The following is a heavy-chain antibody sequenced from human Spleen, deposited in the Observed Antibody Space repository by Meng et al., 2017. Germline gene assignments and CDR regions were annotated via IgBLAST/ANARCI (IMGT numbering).Heavy chain of an antibody. Sequence: SETLSLTCTVSSGSIISYYWNWIRQPPGKGLEWIGNVYYSGSTNYSPSLKSRVTISVDRSKKQFSLKLSSVTAADTAVYYCARTKDYYGSGSYYSSFDYWGQGTLVTVSS. CDR3: ARTKDYYGSGSYYSSFDY. CDR1: SGSIISYY. V-gene: IGHV4-59*01. D-gene: IGHD3-10*01. CDR2: VYYSGST. J-gene: IGHJ4*02.